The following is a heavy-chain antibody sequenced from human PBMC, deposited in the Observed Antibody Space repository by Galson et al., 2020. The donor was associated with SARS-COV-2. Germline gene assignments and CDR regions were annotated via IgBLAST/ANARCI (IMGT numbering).Heavy chain of an antibody. Sequence: ESLKISCSVSDAPMSSYYWSWIRQSPGKGLEWIGYISYSGSTSYNPSLRSRVTISVDLSKNQLSLKVTSVTAADTAVYYCARDPAPLYGDNYYYGMDVWGRGTTVTVSS. CDR2: ISYSGST. J-gene: IGHJ6*02. V-gene: IGHV4-59*01. D-gene: IGHD4-17*01. CDR3: ARDPAPLYGDNYYYGMDV. CDR1: DAPMSSYY.